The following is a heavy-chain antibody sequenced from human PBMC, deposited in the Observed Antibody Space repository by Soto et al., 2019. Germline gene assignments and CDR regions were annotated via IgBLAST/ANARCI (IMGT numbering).Heavy chain of an antibody. Sequence: QVQLVESGGGVVQPGRSLRLSCAASGFTFSSYGMHWVRQAPGKGLEWVAVISYDGSNKYYADSVKGRFTISRDNSKNTLYLQMNSLRAEDTAVYYCAKTDLVLMVYASLGYWGQGTLVTVSS. CDR3: AKTDLVLMVYASLGY. D-gene: IGHD2-8*01. CDR1: GFTFSSYG. V-gene: IGHV3-30*18. CDR2: ISYDGSNK. J-gene: IGHJ4*02.